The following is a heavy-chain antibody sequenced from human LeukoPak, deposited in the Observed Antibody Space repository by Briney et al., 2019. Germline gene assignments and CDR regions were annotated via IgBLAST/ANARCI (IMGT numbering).Heavy chain of an antibody. J-gene: IGHJ4*02. CDR3: ATDPRIPVMGPAY. V-gene: IGHV3-74*01. Sequence: GGSLRLSCAASGFTFSSYWMHWVRQAPGKGLVWVSRINTDGSSTSYADSVKGRFTISRDNAKNTLYLQMNSLITEDTAVYYCATDPRIPVMGPAYWGQGTLVTVSS. CDR2: INTDGSST. CDR1: GFTFSSYW. D-gene: IGHD2-2*01.